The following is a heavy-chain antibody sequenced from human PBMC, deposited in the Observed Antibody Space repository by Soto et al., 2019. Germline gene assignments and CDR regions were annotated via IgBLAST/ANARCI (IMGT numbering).Heavy chain of an antibody. CDR1: GFIFSSDP. CDR2: ISGSGGST. CDR3: AKDVGMDV. Sequence: PAGSVRDSCADAGFIFSSDPMIWVRQAPGKGLEWVSAISGSGGSTYYADSVKGRFTISRDNSKNTLYLQMNSLRAEDTAVYYCAKDVGMDVWGQGTTVTVSS. V-gene: IGHV3-23*01. J-gene: IGHJ6*02.